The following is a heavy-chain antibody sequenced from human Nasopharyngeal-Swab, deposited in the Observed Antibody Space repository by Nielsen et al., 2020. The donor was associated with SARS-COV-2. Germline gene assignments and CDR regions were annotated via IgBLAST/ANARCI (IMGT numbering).Heavy chain of an antibody. Sequence: SETLSLTCTVSGGSISSGSYYWSWIRQPAGKGLEWIGRTYTSGSTNYNPSLKSRVTISVDTSKNQFSLKLSSVTAADTAVYYCARDPVEYSSSSWIYYYYGMDVWGQGTTVTVSS. CDR3: ARDPVEYSSSSWIYYYYGMDV. J-gene: IGHJ6*02. D-gene: IGHD6-6*01. CDR1: GGSISSGSYY. CDR2: TYTSGST. V-gene: IGHV4-61*02.